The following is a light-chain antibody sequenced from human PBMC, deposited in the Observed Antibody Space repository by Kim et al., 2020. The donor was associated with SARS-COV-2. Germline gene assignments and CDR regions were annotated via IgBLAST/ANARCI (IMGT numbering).Light chain of an antibody. J-gene: IGLJ1*01. CDR2: GNN. CDR3: NGRDSMGNHGF. V-gene: IGLV3-19*01. Sequence: SSELTQDPAVSVALGQTVTITCQGDILRGYYASWYQQKPRQAPVLGIYGNNNRHSGIPDRFSGSSSGNTVSLTITGARAEEKADYYCNGRDSMGNHGFFG. CDR1: ILRGYY.